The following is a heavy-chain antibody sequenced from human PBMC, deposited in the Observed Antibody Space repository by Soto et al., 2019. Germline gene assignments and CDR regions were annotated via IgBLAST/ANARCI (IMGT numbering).Heavy chain of an antibody. J-gene: IGHJ6*02. V-gene: IGHV1-18*04. CDR3: ARVRCSSTSCYFGEDYYNYGLDF. CDR2: ISAYNGNT. CDR1: GYSFTSYG. D-gene: IGHD2-2*01. Sequence: ASVKVSFKASGYSFTSYGISWVRQAPGQGLEWMGWISAYNGNTNYEQKLQGRVTMTTDTSTSTAYMELRSLRSDDTAVYYCARVRCSSTSCYFGEDYYNYGLDFWGQGTTVTVSS.